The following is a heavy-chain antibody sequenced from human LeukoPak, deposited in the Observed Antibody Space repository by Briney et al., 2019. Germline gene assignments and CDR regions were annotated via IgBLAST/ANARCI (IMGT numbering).Heavy chain of an antibody. J-gene: IGHJ4*02. CDR3: ARGVDFLAPADY. CDR2: IIPIFGTA. Sequence: GASVKVSCKASGGTFSSYAISWVRQAPGQGLEWMGGIIPIFGTANYAQKFQGRVTITADESTSTAYMELSSLRSEDTAVYYCARGVDFLAPADYWGQGTLVTVSS. D-gene: IGHD3/OR15-3a*01. CDR1: GGTFSSYA. V-gene: IGHV1-69*13.